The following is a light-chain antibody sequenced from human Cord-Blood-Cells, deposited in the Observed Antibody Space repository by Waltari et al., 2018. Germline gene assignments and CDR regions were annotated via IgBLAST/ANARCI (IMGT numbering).Light chain of an antibody. Sequence: SYELPQLPSVPVSPAQTASITCSGDTLGDKYACWYQPKPGQSPVLVIYHDSKRPSGIPERFSGSNSGNTATLTISGTQAMDEADYYCQAWDSSTVVFGGGTKLTVL. J-gene: IGLJ2*01. CDR2: HDS. CDR1: TLGDKY. V-gene: IGLV3-1*01. CDR3: QAWDSSTVV.